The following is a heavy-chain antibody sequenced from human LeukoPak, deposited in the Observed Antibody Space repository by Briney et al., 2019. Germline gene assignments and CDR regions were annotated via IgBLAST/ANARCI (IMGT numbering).Heavy chain of an antibody. CDR1: GFTFSNYW. CDR2: IKQDGSEK. D-gene: IGHD6-19*01. J-gene: IGHJ4*02. CDR3: TSGSGWLIDY. Sequence: GGSLRLSCVASGFTFSNYWMNWVRQAPGKGLEWVATIKQDGSEKYYVDSVKGRFTISRDNAKNSLYLQMNSLRAEDTAVYYCTSGSGWLIDYWGQGTLVTVSS. V-gene: IGHV3-7*01.